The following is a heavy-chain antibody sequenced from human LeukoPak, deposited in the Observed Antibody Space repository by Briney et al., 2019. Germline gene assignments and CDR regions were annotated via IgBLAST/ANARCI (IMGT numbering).Heavy chain of an antibody. J-gene: IGHJ4*02. CDR3: TTGVSSGWYPDY. CDR2: TKSKIDGGTT. Sequence: GGSLRLSCAASGFTFSNAWMSWVRQAPGKGLEWVGRTKSKIDGGTTDYAAPVKGRFTISRDDSKNTLYLQMNSLKTEDTAVYYCTTGVSSGWYPDYWGQGTLVTVSS. CDR1: GFTFSNAW. V-gene: IGHV3-15*01. D-gene: IGHD6-19*01.